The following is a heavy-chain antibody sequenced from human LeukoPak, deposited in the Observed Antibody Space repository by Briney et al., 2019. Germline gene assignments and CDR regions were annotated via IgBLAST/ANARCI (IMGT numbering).Heavy chain of an antibody. CDR1: GGSISSAVFY. Sequence: TLSLTCAVSGGSISSAVFYLSRIRQHPGKGLEWVVIIYYSGSAYYNPSLKSRVSISIDTSKNQFSLTLNSVTAAETAVYYCARGSDFFDYWGQGTLVTVSS. J-gene: IGHJ4*02. CDR3: ARGSDFFDY. CDR2: IYYSGSA. V-gene: IGHV4-31*11.